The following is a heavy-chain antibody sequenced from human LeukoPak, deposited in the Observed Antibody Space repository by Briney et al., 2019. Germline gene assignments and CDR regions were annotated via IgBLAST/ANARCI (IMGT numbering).Heavy chain of an antibody. V-gene: IGHV1-24*01. CDR3: ATGPGYSYGWFY. J-gene: IGHJ4*02. D-gene: IGHD5-18*01. CDR2: FDPEDGET. CDR1: GGTFSSYA. Sequence: ASVKVSCKASGGTFSSYAISWVRQAPGQGLEWMGGFDPEDGETIYAQKFQGRVTMTEDTSTDTAYMELSSLRSEDTAVYYCATGPGYSYGWFYWGQGTLVTVSS.